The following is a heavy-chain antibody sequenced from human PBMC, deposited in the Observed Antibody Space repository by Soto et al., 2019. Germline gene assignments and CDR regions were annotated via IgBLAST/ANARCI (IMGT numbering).Heavy chain of an antibody. J-gene: IGHJ4*02. CDR3: AMPEDGSGWYFDY. CDR2: ISGSGGST. CDR1: GFTFSSYA. Sequence: EVQLLESGGGLVQPGGSLRLSCAASGFTFSSYAMSWVRQAPGKGLEWVSAISGSGGSTYYADSVKGRFTISRDNSKNTLYRQMNRLRAEDTAVYYSAMPEDGSGWYFDYWGQGSLVTVSS. D-gene: IGHD6-19*01. V-gene: IGHV3-23*01.